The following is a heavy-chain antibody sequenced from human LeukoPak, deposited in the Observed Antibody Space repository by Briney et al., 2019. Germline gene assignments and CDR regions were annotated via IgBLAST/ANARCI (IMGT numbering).Heavy chain of an antibody. Sequence: SETLSLTCTVSGGSISSYYWGWIPQPPGKGLEWIGSIYYSGSTYYNPSLKSRVTISVDTSKNQFSLKLSSVTAADTAVYYCARDGGWFVDYWGQGTLVTVSS. J-gene: IGHJ4*02. CDR2: IYYSGST. V-gene: IGHV4-39*07. CDR3: ARDGGWFVDY. CDR1: GGSISSYY. D-gene: IGHD6-19*01.